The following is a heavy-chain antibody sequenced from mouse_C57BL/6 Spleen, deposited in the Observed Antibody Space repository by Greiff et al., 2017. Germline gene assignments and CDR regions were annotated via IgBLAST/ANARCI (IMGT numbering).Heavy chain of an antibody. J-gene: IGHJ1*03. Sequence: VQLQQPGAELVMPGASVKLSCKASGYTFTSYWMHWVKQRPGQGLEWIGEIDPSDSYTNYNQKFKGKSTLTVDKSSSTAYMQLSSLTSEDSAVYYCARGYYGSSLDWYFDVWGTGTTVTVSS. CDR3: ARGYYGSSLDWYFDV. V-gene: IGHV1-69*01. D-gene: IGHD1-1*01. CDR1: GYTFTSYW. CDR2: IDPSDSYT.